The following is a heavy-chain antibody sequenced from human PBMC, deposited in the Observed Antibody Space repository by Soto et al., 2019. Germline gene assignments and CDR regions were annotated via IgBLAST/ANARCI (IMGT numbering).Heavy chain of an antibody. D-gene: IGHD4-17*01. CDR1: GDSFTSYW. J-gene: IGHJ3*02. V-gene: IGHV5-51*01. Sequence: GESLKISCKGSGDSFTSYWICWVRQMPGKGLEWMGIIYPGDSDTRYSPSFQGQVTISADKSISTAYLQWSSLKASDTAMYYCARRKTAMTTVTTGAFDIWGQGTMVTVSS. CDR2: IYPGDSDT. CDR3: ARRKTAMTTVTTGAFDI.